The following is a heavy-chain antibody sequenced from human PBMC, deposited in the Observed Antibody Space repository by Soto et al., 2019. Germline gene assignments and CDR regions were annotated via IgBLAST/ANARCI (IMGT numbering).Heavy chain of an antibody. Sequence: QVQVVESGGGVVQPGRSLRLSCAASGFSFSSYAMHWVRQAPGKGLEWVAVISYDGSNKYYADSVKGRITISRDSSNNIVYLQMNSLRAEDTAVYYCARAPPRGIAAPGTWGSGMDVWGQGTTITVSS. CDR1: GFSFSSYA. CDR3: ARAPPRGIAAPGTWGSGMDV. D-gene: IGHD6-13*01. V-gene: IGHV3-30-3*01. J-gene: IGHJ6*02. CDR2: ISYDGSNK.